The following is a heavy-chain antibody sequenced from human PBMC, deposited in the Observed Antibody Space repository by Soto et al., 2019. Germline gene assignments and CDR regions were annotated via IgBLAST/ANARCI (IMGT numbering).Heavy chain of an antibody. CDR1: GGSISNSNYY. J-gene: IGHJ4*02. CDR3: ARQIYDFVWGTYRPFYFDY. CDR2: IYYSGST. V-gene: IGHV4-39*01. D-gene: IGHD3-16*02. Sequence: SETLSLTCTVSGGSISNSNYYWGWIRQPPGKGLEWIGSIYYSGSTYYKPSLKSRVTISVDTSKNQFYLNLRSVTAAYTAVYYCARQIYDFVWGTYRPFYFDYWGQGTLVTSPQ.